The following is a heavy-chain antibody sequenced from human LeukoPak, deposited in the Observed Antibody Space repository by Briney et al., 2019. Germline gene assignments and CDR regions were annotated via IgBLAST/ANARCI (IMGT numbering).Heavy chain of an antibody. Sequence: PGASLRLSCAASGFTFSSYAMSWVRQAPGKGLEWVSAISGSGGSTYHADSVKGRFTISRDNSKNTLYLQMNSLRAEDTAVYYCAKGLYSSGWFRGDFDYWGQGTLVTVSS. CDR2: ISGSGGST. CDR1: GFTFSSYA. D-gene: IGHD6-19*01. V-gene: IGHV3-23*01. CDR3: AKGLYSSGWFRGDFDY. J-gene: IGHJ4*02.